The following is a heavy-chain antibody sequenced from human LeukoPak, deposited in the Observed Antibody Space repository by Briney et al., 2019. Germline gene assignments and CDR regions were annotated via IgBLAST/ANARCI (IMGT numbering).Heavy chain of an antibody. V-gene: IGHV1-69*13. CDR2: IIPIFGTA. CDR3: ARGHSSGACFDY. CDR1: GGTFSSYA. Sequence: SVKVSCKASGGTFSSYAISWVRQAPGQGLEWMGGIIPIFGTANYAQKFQGRVTITADESTSTAYMELSSLRSEDTAVYYCARGHSSGACFDYWGQGTLVTVSS. D-gene: IGHD3-22*01. J-gene: IGHJ4*02.